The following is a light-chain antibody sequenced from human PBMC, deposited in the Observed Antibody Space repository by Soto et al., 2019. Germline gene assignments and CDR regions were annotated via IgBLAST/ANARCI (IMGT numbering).Light chain of an antibody. Sequence: DIQITQSPSTVSASVGDRVTITCRASQTITNRLALYQRNPGKAPKVLIYDDSNLESGVPSRFSGSGSGTEFILTISSLQPDDFEPYSCQHDDGLWTFGQGAKVEVK. J-gene: IGKJ1*01. CDR3: QHDDGLWT. CDR2: DDS. V-gene: IGKV1-5*01. CDR1: QTITNR.